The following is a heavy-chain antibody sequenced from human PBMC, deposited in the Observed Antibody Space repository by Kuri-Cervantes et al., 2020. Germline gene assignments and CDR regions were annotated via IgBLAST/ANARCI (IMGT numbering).Heavy chain of an antibody. Sequence: SETLSLTCTVSGGSVSSSSHYWGWIRQPPGKGLEWIGSIYYSGSTYYNPSLKSRVTISVDTSKNQFSLKLSSVTAADTAVYYCATGSNWADYWGQGTLVTVSS. CDR3: ATGSNWADY. J-gene: IGHJ4*02. D-gene: IGHD7-27*01. V-gene: IGHV4-39*07. CDR2: IYYSGST. CDR1: GGSVSSSSHY.